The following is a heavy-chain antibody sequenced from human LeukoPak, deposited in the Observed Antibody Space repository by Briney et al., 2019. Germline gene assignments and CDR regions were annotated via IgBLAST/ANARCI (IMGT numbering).Heavy chain of an antibody. D-gene: IGHD1-26*01. Sequence: ASVKVSCKASGGTFSSYAISWVRQAPGRGREWMGRLISILGIANYAQKFQGRVTSTADKSTSTAYMELSSLRSEDTAVYYCARDQGGVGARWLAFDIWGQGTMVTVSS. CDR2: LISILGIA. V-gene: IGHV1-69*04. J-gene: IGHJ3*02. CDR3: ARDQGGVGARWLAFDI. CDR1: GGTFSSYA.